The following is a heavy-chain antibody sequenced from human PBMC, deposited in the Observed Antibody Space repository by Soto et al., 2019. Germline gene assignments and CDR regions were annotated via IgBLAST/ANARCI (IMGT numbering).Heavy chain of an antibody. J-gene: IGHJ6*02. CDR2: ISYDGNNK. CDR3: ARAGCDGGSCYTLVGLRYGMDV. V-gene: IGHV3-30-3*01. Sequence: QVQLVESGGGVVQPGRSLRLSCAASGFTFSSYVMHWVRQAPGKGLEWVAIISYDGNNKYYEDSVKGRFTISRDNSKNTLYLQMNSLRAEDTAVYYCARAGCDGGSCYTLVGLRYGMDVWGQGTTVTVSS. CDR1: GFTFSSYV. D-gene: IGHD2-15*01.